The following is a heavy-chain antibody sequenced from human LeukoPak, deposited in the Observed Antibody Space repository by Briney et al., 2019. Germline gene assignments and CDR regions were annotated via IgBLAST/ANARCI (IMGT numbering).Heavy chain of an antibody. J-gene: IGHJ4*02. D-gene: IGHD6-13*01. CDR3: ASGDSGRGIASY. V-gene: IGHV1-69*05. Sequence: ASVKVSCKASGGTFSSYAISWVRQAPGQGLEWMGGIIPIFGTANYAQKFQGRVTITTDESTSTAYMELSSLRSEDTAVYYCASGDSGRGIASYWGQGTLVTVSS. CDR1: GGTFSSYA. CDR2: IIPIFGTA.